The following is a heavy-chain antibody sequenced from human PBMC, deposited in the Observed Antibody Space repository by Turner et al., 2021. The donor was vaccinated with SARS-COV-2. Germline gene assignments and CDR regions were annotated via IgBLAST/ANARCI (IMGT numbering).Heavy chain of an antibody. CDR2: ISSRSSYI. CDR1: GFTFSSYS. D-gene: IGHD3-3*01. J-gene: IGHJ6*02. CDR3: ARGDDFWSGYYYYVMDV. V-gene: IGHV3-21*06. Sequence: VQLVESGGGVVQPGRSLRLPCAASGFTFSSYSMHWVRQAPGKGLEWVSLISSRSSYIYYADSVKGRFTISRDNAKSSLYLQMNSLRAEDTAVYYCARGDDFWSGYYYYVMDVWGQGTTVTVSS.